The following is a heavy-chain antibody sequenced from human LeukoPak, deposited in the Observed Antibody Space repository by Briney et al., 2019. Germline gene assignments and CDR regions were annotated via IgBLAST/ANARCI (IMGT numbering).Heavy chain of an antibody. CDR3: ARSGLSLRFLEWPDAFDI. V-gene: IGHV1-8*01. CDR1: GYTFTNYD. D-gene: IGHD3-3*01. Sequence: ASVKVSCKTSGYTFTNYDINWVRQATGQGLEWMGWMSPNNGSTSYAQKFQGRVTMTRDTSTSTVYMELSSLRSEDTAVYYCARSGLSLRFLEWPDAFDIWGQGTMVTVSS. CDR2: MSPNNGST. J-gene: IGHJ3*02.